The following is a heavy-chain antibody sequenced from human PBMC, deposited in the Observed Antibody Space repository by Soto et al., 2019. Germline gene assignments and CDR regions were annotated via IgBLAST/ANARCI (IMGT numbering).Heavy chain of an antibody. V-gene: IGHV3-30*04. Sequence: QVQLVESGGGVVQPGRSLRLSCAASGFSISRSAMHWVRQAPGKGLEWVAVIAYDGSNRWYADSAKGRFTISRDNSQNTVYLPMSSLRGADTAVYYCARDLQAGTDNVNWFAPWGQGTLVTFSS. CDR3: ARDLQAGTDNVNWFAP. CDR1: GFSISRSA. D-gene: IGHD1-1*01. J-gene: IGHJ5*02. CDR2: IAYDGSNR.